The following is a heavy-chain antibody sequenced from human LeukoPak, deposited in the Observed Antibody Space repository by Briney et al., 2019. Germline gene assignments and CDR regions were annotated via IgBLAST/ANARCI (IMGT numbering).Heavy chain of an antibody. V-gene: IGHV4-4*09. CDR3: ASSPLYDFWSGYSDY. J-gene: IGHJ4*02. Sequence: SETLSLTCTVSGGSISSYYWSWIRQPPGKGLEWIGYIYTSESTNYNPSLKSRVTISVDTSKNQFSLKLSSVTAADTAVYYCASSPLYDFWSGYSDYWGQGTLVTVSS. D-gene: IGHD3-3*01. CDR2: IYTSEST. CDR1: GGSISSYY.